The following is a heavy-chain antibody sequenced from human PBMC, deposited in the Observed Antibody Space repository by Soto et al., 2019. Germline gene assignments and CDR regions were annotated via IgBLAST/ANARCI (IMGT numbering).Heavy chain of an antibody. CDR3: ARDPGFGFGYSYAFAMDV. CDR2: ISGYNGNT. V-gene: IGHV1-18*01. CDR1: GYTFSNYG. D-gene: IGHD5-18*01. J-gene: IGHJ6*02. Sequence: ASVKVSCKASGYTFSNYGISWVREGPGQGLEWMGWISGYNGNTHYEEKVQDRIKMTTDTSTSTTYLELRSLRSDDTAVYFCARDPGFGFGYSYAFAMDVWGQGTTVTVSS.